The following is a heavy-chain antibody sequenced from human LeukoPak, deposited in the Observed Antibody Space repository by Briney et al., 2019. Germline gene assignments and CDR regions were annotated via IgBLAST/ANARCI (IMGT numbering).Heavy chain of an antibody. Sequence: ASVTVSFKASGYTFTAYYMHWVRQAPGQGLEWMGWINLNSGGTNYAQKFQGRVTMTRDTSISAAYMELSRLGSDDTAVYYCARVAGGDWYYFDFWGQGTLVTVSS. D-gene: IGHD2-21*02. CDR3: ARVAGGDWYYFDF. J-gene: IGHJ4*02. V-gene: IGHV1-2*02. CDR2: INLNSGGT. CDR1: GYTFTAYY.